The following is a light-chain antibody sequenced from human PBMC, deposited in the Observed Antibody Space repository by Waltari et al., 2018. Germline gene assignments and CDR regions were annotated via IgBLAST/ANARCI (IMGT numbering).Light chain of an antibody. Sequence: YALTQPPSVSVSPGQTASIGCSGDILGVKYVSWYQQKPGQSPILLIFQDTKRPSGIPERFSGSGSGKTATLTIRGAQVMDEGDYYCQAWDSSTGVVFGGGTKLTVL. V-gene: IGLV3-1*01. CDR1: ILGVKY. J-gene: IGLJ2*01. CDR3: QAWDSSTGVV. CDR2: QDT.